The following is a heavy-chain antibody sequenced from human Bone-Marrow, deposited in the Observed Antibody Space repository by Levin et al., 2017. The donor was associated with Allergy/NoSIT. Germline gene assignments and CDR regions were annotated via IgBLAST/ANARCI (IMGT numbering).Heavy chain of an antibody. CDR2: INPTDSET. V-gene: IGHV5-51*01. J-gene: IGHJ4*02. Sequence: GESLMISCKTSGYSFTNSWIGWVRQMPGKGLEWMGIINPTDSETRYRPSFEGQVTISVDKSISTSYLQLSSLRASDTAIYFCAKQGCVTSSCHTVDFWGQGTLVTVSS. D-gene: IGHD2-21*01. CDR1: GYSFTNSW. CDR3: AKQGCVTSSCHTVDF.